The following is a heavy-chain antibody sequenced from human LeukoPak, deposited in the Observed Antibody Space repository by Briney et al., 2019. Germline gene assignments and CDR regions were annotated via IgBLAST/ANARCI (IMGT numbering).Heavy chain of an antibody. CDR2: ISAYNGNT. V-gene: IGHV1-18*01. CDR1: GYTFTSYG. Sequence: ASVKVSCKASGYTFTSYGISWVRQAPEQGLEWMGWISAYNGNTNYAQKLQGRVTMTTDTSTSTAYMELRSLRSDDTAVYYCARGLPTIEYSRPYNWFDPWGQGTLVTVSS. J-gene: IGHJ5*02. D-gene: IGHD6-6*01. CDR3: ARGLPTIEYSRPYNWFDP.